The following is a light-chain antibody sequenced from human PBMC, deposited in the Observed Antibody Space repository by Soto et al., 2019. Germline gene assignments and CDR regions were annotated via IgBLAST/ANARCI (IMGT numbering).Light chain of an antibody. J-gene: IGKJ1*01. V-gene: IGKV3-20*01. CDR2: GAS. Sequence: EIVLTQSPGTLSLSPGERATLSCRASQSVSSYLAWYQQKPGQAPRLLIYGASTRATGIPARFSGSGSGTEFTLTISRLEPEDFAVYYCQQYGSFHLTFGQGTKVDNK. CDR3: QQYGSFHLT. CDR1: QSVSSY.